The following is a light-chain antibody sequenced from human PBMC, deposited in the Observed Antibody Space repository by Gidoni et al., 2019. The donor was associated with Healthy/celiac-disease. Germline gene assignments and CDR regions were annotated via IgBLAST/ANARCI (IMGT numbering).Light chain of an antibody. Sequence: QSALTQPPSASGSPGQSVTISCTGTSSDVGGYKFVSWYQQPPGKGPTLLIYEVSKRPSGVPDRFSGSKSGNTASLTVFGLQTEDEADYYCSSYAGSNNFVIFGGGTKLTVL. V-gene: IGLV2-8*01. CDR2: EVS. J-gene: IGLJ2*01. CDR3: SSYAGSNNFVI. CDR1: SSDVGGYKF.